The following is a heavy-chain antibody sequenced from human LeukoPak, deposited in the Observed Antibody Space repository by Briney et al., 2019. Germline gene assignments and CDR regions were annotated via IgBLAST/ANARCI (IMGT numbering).Heavy chain of an antibody. D-gene: IGHD4-17*01. J-gene: IGHJ4*02. V-gene: IGHV5-51*01. Sequence: GESLKISCKGSGYSFTNYWIGWVRQMPGKGLEWMGIIYPDDSDTRYSPSFQGQVTISADKSISTAYLQWSSLKASGTAMYYCARHLGATVNTLYYFDYWGQGTLVTVSS. CDR1: GYSFTNYW. CDR2: IYPDDSDT. CDR3: ARHLGATVNTLYYFDY.